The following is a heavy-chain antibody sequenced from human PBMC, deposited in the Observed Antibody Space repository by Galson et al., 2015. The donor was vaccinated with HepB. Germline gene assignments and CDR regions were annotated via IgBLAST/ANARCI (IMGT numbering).Heavy chain of an antibody. J-gene: IGHJ4*02. D-gene: IGHD2-15*01. Sequence: PALVKPTQTLTLTCTFSGFSLSTSGVGVGWIRQPPGKALEWLALIYWDDEKPYSPFLKSRLTITKDTSKNQVVLPMTNMDPVDTATYYCAHRPRPFDVGGYYFDYWGQGTLVTVSS. V-gene: IGHV2-5*02. CDR1: GFSLSTSGVG. CDR2: IYWDDEK. CDR3: AHRPRPFDVGGYYFDY.